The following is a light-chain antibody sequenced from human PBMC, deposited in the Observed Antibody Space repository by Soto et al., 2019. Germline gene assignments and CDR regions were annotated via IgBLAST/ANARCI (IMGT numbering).Light chain of an antibody. CDR1: SSNIGAGYD. CDR3: LSFDSSMSVV. Sequence: QSVLTQPPSVSGAPGQRVNISCTGSSSNIGAGYDVHWYQQLPGRAPKLLIYGNTNRPSGVPDRFSGSKSGTSASLAITGLQAEDEANYSCLSFDSSMSVVFGGGTKLTVL. V-gene: IGLV1-40*01. J-gene: IGLJ2*01. CDR2: GNT.